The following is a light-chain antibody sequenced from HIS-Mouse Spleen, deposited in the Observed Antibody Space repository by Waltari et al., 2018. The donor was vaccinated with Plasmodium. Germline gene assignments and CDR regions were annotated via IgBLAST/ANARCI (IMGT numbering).Light chain of an antibody. CDR1: ALPKKY. CDR3: YSTDSSGNHRV. Sequence: SYELTQPPSVSVSPGQTARITCSGDALPKKYASWYQQKSGQAPVLVIYEDSKRPSGIPGRFSGAISGTMATLTISGAQVEDEADYYCYSTDSSGNHRVFGGGTKLTVL. V-gene: IGLV3-10*01. CDR2: EDS. J-gene: IGLJ3*02.